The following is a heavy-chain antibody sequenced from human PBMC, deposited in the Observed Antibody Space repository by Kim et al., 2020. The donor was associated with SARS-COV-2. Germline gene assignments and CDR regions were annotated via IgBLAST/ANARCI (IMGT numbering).Heavy chain of an antibody. Sequence: GGSLRLSCAASGFTFSSYAMSWVRQAPGKGLEWVSAISGSGGSTYYADSVKGRFTISRDNSKNTLYLQMNSLRAEDTAVYYCAKDNVPYYDCWSCYYFHYWGQGTLVTVSS. V-gene: IGHV3-23*01. CDR2: ISGSGGST. D-gene: IGHD3-3*01. CDR3: AKDNVPYYDCWSCYYFHY. J-gene: IGHJ4*02. CDR1: GFTFSSYA.